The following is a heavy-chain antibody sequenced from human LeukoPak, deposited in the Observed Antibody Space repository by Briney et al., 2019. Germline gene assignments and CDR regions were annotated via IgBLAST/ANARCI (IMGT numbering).Heavy chain of an antibody. D-gene: IGHD3-10*01. Sequence: GGSLRLSCAVSGFXFSTYWIHWVRQAPGEGLVWVSRIKSDGSSTYYADSVKGRFTISRDNAKNTLYLQMNSLRDEDTAVYYCARDSAPFGETDGFDIWGQGTKVTVSS. CDR2: IKSDGSST. CDR3: ARDSAPFGETDGFDI. CDR1: GFXFSTYW. V-gene: IGHV3-74*01. J-gene: IGHJ3*02.